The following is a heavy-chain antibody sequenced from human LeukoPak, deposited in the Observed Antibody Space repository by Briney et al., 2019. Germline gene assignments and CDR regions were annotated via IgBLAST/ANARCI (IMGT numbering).Heavy chain of an antibody. CDR2: IIPIFGTA. J-gene: IGHJ4*02. CDR1: GGTFGSYT. Sequence: ASVKVSCKASGGTFGSYTISWVRQAPGQGLEWMGGIIPIFGTANYAQKFQGRVTITADESTSTAYMELSSLRSEDTAVYHCAREWGHDSSGYYYAYWGQGTLVTVSS. D-gene: IGHD3-22*01. V-gene: IGHV1-69*13. CDR3: AREWGHDSSGYYYAY.